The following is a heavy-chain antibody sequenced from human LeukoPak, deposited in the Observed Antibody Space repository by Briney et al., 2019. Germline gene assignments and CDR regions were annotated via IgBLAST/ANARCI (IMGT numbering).Heavy chain of an antibody. V-gene: IGHV3-23*01. J-gene: IGHJ4*02. CDR3: AKDSSVPYGITE. CDR1: GFTFSKYA. CDR2: ISPSDGNT. D-gene: IGHD4-17*01. Sequence: PGGSLRLSCAASGFTFSKYAMSWVRLAPGKGLEGVSAISPSDGNTFYADSVKGRFTISRDNSKNTLSLQMNSLRAEDTALYYCAKDSSVPYGITEWGQGTLVTVSS.